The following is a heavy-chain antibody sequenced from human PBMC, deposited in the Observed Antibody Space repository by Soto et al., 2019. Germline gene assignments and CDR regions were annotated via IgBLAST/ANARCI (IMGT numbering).Heavy chain of an antibody. CDR2: MNPNSGNT. V-gene: IGHV1-8*01. CDR1: GYTFTSYD. Sequence: ASVKVSCKASGYTFTSYDINWVRQATGQGLEWMGWMNPNSGNTGHAQKFQGRVTMTRNTSISTAYMELSSLRSEDTAVYYCARGRYCSSTSCYRGDYYGMDVWGQGTTVTVSS. CDR3: ARGRYCSSTSCYRGDYYGMDV. J-gene: IGHJ6*02. D-gene: IGHD2-2*01.